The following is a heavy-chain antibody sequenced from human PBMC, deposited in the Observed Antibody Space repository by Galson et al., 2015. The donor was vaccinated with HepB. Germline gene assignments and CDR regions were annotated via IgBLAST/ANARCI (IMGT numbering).Heavy chain of an antibody. V-gene: IGHV4-34*01. Sequence: SETLSLTCAVYGGSFSGYYWSWIRQPPGKGLEWIGEINHSGSTNYNPSLKSRVTISVDTSKNQFSLKLSSVTAADTAVYYCARGAMVRGVIIPSGSLYGMDVWGQGTTVTVSS. CDR3: ARGAMVRGVIIPSGSLYGMDV. CDR2: INHSGST. CDR1: GGSFSGYY. J-gene: IGHJ6*02. D-gene: IGHD3-10*01.